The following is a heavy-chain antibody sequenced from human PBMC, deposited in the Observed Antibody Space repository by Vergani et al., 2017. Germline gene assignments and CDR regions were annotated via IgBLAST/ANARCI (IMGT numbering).Heavy chain of an antibody. D-gene: IGHD2-2*01. J-gene: IGHJ6*03. CDR1: GGTFSSYA. Sequence: QVQLVQSGAEVKKPGSSVKVSCKASGGTFSSYAICWVRQAPGQGLEWMGGIIPIFGTANYAQKFQGRVTITADESTSTAYMELSSLRSEDTAVYYCARSARGQLPHGPDYYYYYMDVWGKGTTVTVSS. CDR3: ARSARGQLPHGPDYYYYYMDV. V-gene: IGHV1-69*01. CDR2: IIPIFGTA.